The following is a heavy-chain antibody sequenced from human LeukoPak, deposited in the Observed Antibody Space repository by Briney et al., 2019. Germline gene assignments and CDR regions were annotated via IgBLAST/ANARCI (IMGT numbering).Heavy chain of an antibody. J-gene: IGHJ5*02. V-gene: IGHV4-34*01. CDR3: ARDSVLDGFDP. Sequence: PSETLSLTCAVYGGSFSGYYWSWIRQPPGKGLEWIGEINHSGSTNYNPSLKSRVTISVDTSKNQFSLKLSSVTAADTAVYYCARDSVLDGFDPWGQGTLVTVSS. CDR2: INHSGST. D-gene: IGHD3/OR15-3a*01. CDR1: GGSFSGYY.